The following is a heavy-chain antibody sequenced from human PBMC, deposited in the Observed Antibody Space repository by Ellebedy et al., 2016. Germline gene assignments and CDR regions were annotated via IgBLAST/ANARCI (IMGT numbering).Heavy chain of an antibody. CDR2: ITSSSSYI. CDR3: VRDGYSTLAF. Sequence: GGSLRLXXAASGFTLSDYSMNWVRQAPGKGLEWVSSITSSSSYIFYSDSLKGRFTISRDNSKNSLFLQMNSLEAEDTAVYYCVRDGYSTLAFWGQGTLVTVSS. V-gene: IGHV3-21*01. J-gene: IGHJ4*02. D-gene: IGHD5-12*01. CDR1: GFTLSDYS.